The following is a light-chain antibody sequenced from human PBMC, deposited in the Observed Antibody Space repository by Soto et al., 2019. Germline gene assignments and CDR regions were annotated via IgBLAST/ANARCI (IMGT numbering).Light chain of an antibody. J-gene: IGLJ1*01. CDR3: SSHSSSSTLYV. Sequence: QSALTQPASVSGSPGQSITISCTGTSSDIGDYNYVSWYQQHPGKAPKLIIYEVGYRPSGVSDRFSGSKSDNTASLTISGLQAEDEAHYYCSSHSSSSTLYVFGTGTKVTVL. CDR1: SSDIGDYNY. CDR2: EVG. V-gene: IGLV2-14*01.